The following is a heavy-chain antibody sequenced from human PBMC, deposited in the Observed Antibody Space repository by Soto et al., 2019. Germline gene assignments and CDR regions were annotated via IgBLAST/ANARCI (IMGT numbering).Heavy chain of an antibody. CDR2: TYYRSKWYN. J-gene: IGHJ5*02. D-gene: IGHD5-18*01. CDR1: GDSDSSNSAA. Sequence: SQTLSLTCALSGDSDSSNSAASNWIRQSPSRGLEWLGRTYYRSKWYNDYAVSVKSRITINPDTSKNQFSLQLNSVTPEDTAVYYCAREGPQIITWIQLWSRENGFDPWGQGTLVTLSS. CDR3: AREGPQIITWIQLWSRENGFDP. V-gene: IGHV6-1*01.